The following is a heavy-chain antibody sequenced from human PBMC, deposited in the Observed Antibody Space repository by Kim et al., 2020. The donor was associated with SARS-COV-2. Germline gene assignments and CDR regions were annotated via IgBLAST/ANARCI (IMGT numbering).Heavy chain of an antibody. D-gene: IGHD6-13*01. J-gene: IGHJ4*02. V-gene: IGHV1-3*01. Sequence: SQKSQGRVTMTRDTSASTAYMELSSLRYEDTAVYYCARGSYSSSWSTFDYWGQGTLVTVSS. CDR3: ARGSYSSSWSTFDY.